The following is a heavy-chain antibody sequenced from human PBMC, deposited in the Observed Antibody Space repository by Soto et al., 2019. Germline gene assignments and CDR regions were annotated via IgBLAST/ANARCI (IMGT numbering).Heavy chain of an antibody. CDR2: IYSGGST. V-gene: IGHV3-53*04. CDR1: GFTVSSNY. D-gene: IGHD3-10*02. J-gene: IGHJ4*02. Sequence: EVQLVESGGGLVQPGGSLRLSCAASGFTVSSNYMSWVRQAPGKGLEWVSVIYSGGSTYYADSVKGRFTISRHNSKNTLYLLMNSLRAEDTSVYYCARDFRPTCGVRYFDYWGQGTLVTVSS. CDR3: ARDFRPTCGVRYFDY.